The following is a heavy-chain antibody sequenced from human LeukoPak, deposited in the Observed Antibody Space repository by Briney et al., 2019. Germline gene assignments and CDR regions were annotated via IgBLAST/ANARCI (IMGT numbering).Heavy chain of an antibody. V-gene: IGHV4-59*01. CDR1: GGSITSYY. D-gene: IGHD5-24*01. CDR2: VYYSGTT. J-gene: IGHJ4*02. Sequence: SETLSLTCAVSGGSITSYYWSWIRQVPGKGLEWIGYVYYSGTTNYNPSLKSRVTISVDTSKNQFSLRLTSVTAADTAVYYCARGRGRDGDNLVSWSQGTLVTVSS. CDR3: ARGRGRDGDNLVS.